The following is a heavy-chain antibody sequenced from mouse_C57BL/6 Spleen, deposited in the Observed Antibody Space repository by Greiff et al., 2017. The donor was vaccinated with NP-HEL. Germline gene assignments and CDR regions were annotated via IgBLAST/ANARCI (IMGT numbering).Heavy chain of an antibody. D-gene: IGHD1-1*01. CDR1: GYTFTDYN. CDR3: ARTDYYGSSYAMDY. CDR2: INPNNGGT. V-gene: IGHV1-22*01. Sequence: EVQLQQSGPELVKPGASVKMSCKASGYTFTDYNMHWVKQSHGKSLEWIGYINPNNGGTSYNQKFKGKATLTVNKSSSTAYMELRSLTSEDAAVYYCARTDYYGSSYAMDYWGQGTSVTVSS. J-gene: IGHJ4*01.